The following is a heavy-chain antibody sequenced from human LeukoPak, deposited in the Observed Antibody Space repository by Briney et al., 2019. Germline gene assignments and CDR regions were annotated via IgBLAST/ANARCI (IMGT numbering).Heavy chain of an antibody. V-gene: IGHV3-23*01. J-gene: IGHJ4*02. CDR2: ISPSGGST. D-gene: IGHD2-15*01. Sequence: GGSRRLSCAASGFTFSSYAMSWVRQAPGKGLEWVSAISPSGGSTNYADSVKGRFTISRDTSKNTLYLEMSSLRAEDTAVFYCAKAGIGYCTGGSCSATDYWGQGTLVTVSS. CDR1: GFTFSSYA. CDR3: AKAGIGYCTGGSCSATDY.